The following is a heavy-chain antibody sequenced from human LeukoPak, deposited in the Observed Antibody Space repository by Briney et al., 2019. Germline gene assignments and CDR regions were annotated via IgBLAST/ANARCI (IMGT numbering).Heavy chain of an antibody. V-gene: IGHV4-31*03. CDR3: ARDRPSETLRYFDY. J-gene: IGHJ4*02. Sequence: PSETLSLTCTVSGGSISSGGYYWSWIRQHPGKGLEWIGYNYYSGSTYYNPSLKSRVTISVDTSKNQFSLKLSSVTAADTAVYYCARDRPSETLRYFDYWGQGTLVTVSS. CDR2: NYYSGST. CDR1: GGSISSGGYY. D-gene: IGHD1-26*01.